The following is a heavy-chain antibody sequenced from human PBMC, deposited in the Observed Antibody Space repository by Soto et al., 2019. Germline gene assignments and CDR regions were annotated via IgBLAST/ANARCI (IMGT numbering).Heavy chain of an antibody. V-gene: IGHV4-4*07. CDR3: VRDGTKNLRDRFEP. Sequence: LSLTCNVSGASLSRYYWSWIRQPPGKGLEWIGRIYATGDTDYNPSLKSRISMSVDMSKKQFSLTLRSVTAADTAIYYCVRDGTKNLRDRFEPWGRGILVTVSS. CDR1: GASLSRYY. CDR2: IYATGDT. J-gene: IGHJ5*02. D-gene: IGHD1-26*01.